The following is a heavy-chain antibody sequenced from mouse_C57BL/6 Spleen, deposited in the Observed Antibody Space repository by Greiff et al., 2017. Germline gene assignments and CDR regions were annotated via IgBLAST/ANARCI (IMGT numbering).Heavy chain of an antibody. CDR2: IDPSDSET. CDR3: ARTDYGSTFGD. D-gene: IGHD1-1*01. CDR1: GYTFTSYW. Sequence: QVQLQQPGAELVRPGSSVKLSCKASGYTFTSYWMHWVKQRPIQGLEWIGNIDPSDSETHYNQKFKDKATLTVDKSSSTAYMQLSSLTSEDSAVYYCARTDYGSTFGDGGQGTILTVAS. J-gene: IGHJ2*01. V-gene: IGHV1-52*01.